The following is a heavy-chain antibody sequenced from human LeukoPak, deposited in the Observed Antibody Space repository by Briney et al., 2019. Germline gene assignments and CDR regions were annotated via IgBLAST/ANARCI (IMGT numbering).Heavy chain of an antibody. D-gene: IGHD6-6*01. J-gene: IGHJ4*02. Sequence: SETLSLTCTVSGDSISNGYWSWVRQPAEKGLEWIGRICTSGTINYNPSLKNRVTMSVDTSKNQSSLKLTSVTAADTAVYYCARDRDYSNSLDYWGQGTLVTVSS. CDR3: ARDRDYSNSLDY. CDR1: GDSISNGY. CDR2: ICTSGTI. V-gene: IGHV4-4*07.